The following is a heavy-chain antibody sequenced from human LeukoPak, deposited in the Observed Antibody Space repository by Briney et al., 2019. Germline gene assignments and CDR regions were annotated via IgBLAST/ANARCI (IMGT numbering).Heavy chain of an antibody. Sequence: PGRSLRLSCVGSGFSFSRYWMAWVRQAPGKGLEWVAVIWYDGSNIYYPDSVKGRFTISRGNSKNTLYLQMNSLRVEDTAVYYCAKDPGGPWQVHGLGDSWGQGTQVTVSS. CDR1: GFSFSRYW. J-gene: IGHJ4*02. V-gene: IGHV3-33*06. CDR2: IWYDGSNI. D-gene: IGHD6-19*01. CDR3: AKDPGGPWQVHGLGDS.